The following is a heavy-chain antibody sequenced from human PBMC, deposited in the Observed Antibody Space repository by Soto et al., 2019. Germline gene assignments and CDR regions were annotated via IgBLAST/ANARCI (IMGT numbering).Heavy chain of an antibody. D-gene: IGHD3-3*01. CDR1: RGSISSSSYY. J-gene: IGHJ6*02. CDR2: IYYSGST. CDR3: ARHTNPRTFYYYGMDV. V-gene: IGHV4-39*01. Sequence: SETLSLTCTVTRGSISSSSYYWGWIRQPPGKGLEWIGSIYYSGSTYYNPSLKSRVTISVDTSKNQFSLKLSSVTAADTAVYYCARHTNPRTFYYYGMDVWGQGTTVTVSS.